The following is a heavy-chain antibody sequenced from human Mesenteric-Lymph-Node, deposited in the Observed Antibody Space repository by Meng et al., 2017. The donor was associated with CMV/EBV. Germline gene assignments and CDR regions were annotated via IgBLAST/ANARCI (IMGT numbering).Heavy chain of an antibody. CDR2: IYYSGST. V-gene: IGHV4-39*07. CDR3: ARYIAERLAIFDY. D-gene: IGHD2-2*02. J-gene: IGHJ4*02. Sequence: GSLRLSCTVSGGSISSSSYYWGWIRQPPGKGLEWVGCIYYSGSTYYNPSLKSRVTISVDTSKNQFSLKLSSVTAADTAVYYCARYIAERLAIFDYWGQGTLVTVSS. CDR1: GGSISSSSYY.